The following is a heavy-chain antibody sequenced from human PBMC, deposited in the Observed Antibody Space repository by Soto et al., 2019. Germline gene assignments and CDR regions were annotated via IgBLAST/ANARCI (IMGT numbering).Heavy chain of an antibody. Sequence: QVQLQESGPGLVKPSQTLSLTCTVSGGSISSGDYYWSWIRQPPGKGLEWIGYIYYSGSTYYNQXRKSRVTISVXXCXNXXSLKLSSVTAADTAVYYCASRKCISTSCYVDAFDIWGQGTMVTVSS. CDR2: IYYSGST. D-gene: IGHD2-2*01. CDR1: GGSISSGDYY. V-gene: IGHV4-30-4*01. J-gene: IGHJ3*02. CDR3: ASRKCISTSCYVDAFDI.